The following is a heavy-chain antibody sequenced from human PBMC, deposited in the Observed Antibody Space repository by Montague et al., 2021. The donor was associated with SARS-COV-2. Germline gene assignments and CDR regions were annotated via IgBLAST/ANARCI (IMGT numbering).Heavy chain of an antibody. D-gene: IGHD3-10*01. J-gene: IGHJ3*01. CDR2: IHHDGHT. V-gene: IGHV4-30-2*01. CDR1: GGPVSSGAYS. Sequence: TLSLTCAVSGGPVSSGAYSWTWVRQPPGKGLEWIGYIHHDGHTYYNPSLRSRVTISVERSKNQFSLKLTSVSAADTAVYFCAKSRITMARGIYDAFDVWGQGTMVTVSS. CDR3: AKSRITMARGIYDAFDV.